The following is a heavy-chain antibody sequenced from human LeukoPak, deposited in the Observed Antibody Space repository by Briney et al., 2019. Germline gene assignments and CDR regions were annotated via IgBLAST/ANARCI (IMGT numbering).Heavy chain of an antibody. CDR2: INSDGSIT. Sequence: GGSLRLSCVASGITFSGYWLHWVRQAPGKGLVWVSPINSDGSITGYADSVKGRFTISRDNAKNSLYLQMNSLRVEDTAVYYCARYCSSDVCDSRYFDYWGQGTPVTVSS. D-gene: IGHD2-8*01. V-gene: IGHV3-74*01. CDR1: GITFSGYW. CDR3: ARYCSSDVCDSRYFDY. J-gene: IGHJ4*02.